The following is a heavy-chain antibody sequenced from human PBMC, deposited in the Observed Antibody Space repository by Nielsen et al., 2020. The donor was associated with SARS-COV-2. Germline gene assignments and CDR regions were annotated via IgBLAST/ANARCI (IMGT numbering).Heavy chain of an antibody. J-gene: IGHJ4*02. CDR2: VDRGGIT. Sequence: SETLSLTCAVYGGSFSDYYWTWIRQPSGKGLEWIGEVDRGGITTYNPSLKNRVTLSVDTSKNQFSLKLASATAADTAVYYCARGRKIGIVDFDFWGQGSLVTVSS. CDR3: ARGRKIGIVDFDF. CDR1: GGSFSDYY. D-gene: IGHD3-16*02. V-gene: IGHV4-34*01.